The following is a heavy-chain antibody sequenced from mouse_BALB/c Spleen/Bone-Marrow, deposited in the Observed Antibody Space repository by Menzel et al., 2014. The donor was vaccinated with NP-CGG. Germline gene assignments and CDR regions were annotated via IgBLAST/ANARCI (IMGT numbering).Heavy chain of an antibody. Sequence: EVKLMESGGGLVQPGGSRKLSCAASGFTFSSFGMHWVRQAPEKPPEWVAYISNGSSTIYYADTVKGRFTISRDNPKNTLFLQMTSLRSEDTAMYYCARKGAMITHYYAMDYWGQGTSVTVSS. D-gene: IGHD2-4*01. CDR2: ISNGSSTI. V-gene: IGHV5-17*02. CDR3: ARKGAMITHYYAMDY. J-gene: IGHJ4*01. CDR1: GFTFSSFG.